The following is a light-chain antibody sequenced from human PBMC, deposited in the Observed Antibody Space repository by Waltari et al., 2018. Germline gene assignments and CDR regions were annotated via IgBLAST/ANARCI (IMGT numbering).Light chain of an antibody. CDR1: GSDVGGYNS. CDR2: GVT. V-gene: IGLV2-8*01. J-gene: IGLJ2*01. CDR3: SSYAGGNILVV. Sequence: QSALTQPPSAAGSPGPAVTIPCTGTGSDVGGYNSVSWYQQHPGKAPLHIIYGVTLRPSGVPDRFSASKSGNTASLTVSGLQAEDEADYYCSSYAGGNILVVFGGGTRLTVL.